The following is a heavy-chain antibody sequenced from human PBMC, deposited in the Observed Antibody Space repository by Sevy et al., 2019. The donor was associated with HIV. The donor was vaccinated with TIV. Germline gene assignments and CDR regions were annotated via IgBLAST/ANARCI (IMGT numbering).Heavy chain of an antibody. Sequence: GGSLRLSCAASGFTVSSSYMTWVRQPPGKGLEWVYVIYSGGSTYYADSVKGRFTISRDNSKNTLYLQMNNLRADDTAVYYCARGRGVFGAVAINWFDPWVQGALVTVSS. CDR1: GFTVSSSY. CDR2: IYSGGST. J-gene: IGHJ5*02. V-gene: IGHV3-53*01. D-gene: IGHD3-3*01. CDR3: ARGRGVFGAVAINWFDP.